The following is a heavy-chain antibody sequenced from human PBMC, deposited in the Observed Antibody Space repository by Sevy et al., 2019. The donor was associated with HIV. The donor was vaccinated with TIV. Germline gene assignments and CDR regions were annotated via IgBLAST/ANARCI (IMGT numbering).Heavy chain of an antibody. Sequence: GGSLRLSCAASGFTVSSNYMSWVRQAPGKGLEWVSVIYSGGSTYYADSVKGRFTISRDNSKNTLYLQMNSLRAEDTAVYYCARGVRWVKTGGIAAVGYMDVWGKGTTVTVSS. CDR3: ARGVRWVKTGGIAAVGYMDV. CDR2: IYSGGST. CDR1: GFTVSSNY. V-gene: IGHV3-53*01. D-gene: IGHD6-13*01. J-gene: IGHJ6*03.